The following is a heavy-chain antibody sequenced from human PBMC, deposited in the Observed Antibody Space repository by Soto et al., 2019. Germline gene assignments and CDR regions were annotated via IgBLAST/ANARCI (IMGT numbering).Heavy chain of an antibody. D-gene: IGHD3-3*01. J-gene: IGHJ5*02. CDR3: PGFFFYKYGGGYYSLGFAP. V-gene: IGHV4-39*03. Sequence: SETLSLTCTVSGGSISSSTYFWGWIRQPPGKGLEWIGSIYYSGSTYYNPSLKSRVTISVDTSKSQFSLKLSSVTAADTAVYYCPGFFFYKYGGGYYSLGFAPGGKGTLVPVSS. CDR2: IYYSGST. CDR1: GGSISSSTYF.